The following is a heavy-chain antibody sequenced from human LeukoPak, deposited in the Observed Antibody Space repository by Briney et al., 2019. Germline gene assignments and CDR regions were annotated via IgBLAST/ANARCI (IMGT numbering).Heavy chain of an antibody. CDR1: GLTFSNYA. CDR2: ISATGYTT. D-gene: IGHD3-22*01. CDR3: AKDRYYNSIEFYMDV. V-gene: IGHV3-23*01. Sequence: AESLRLSCAASGLTFSNYAMSWVRQAPGKGLEWVSVISATGYTTYYADFVKGRFTISRDNSKNTLYLQMNSLSPEDTAVYYCAKDRYYNSIEFYMDVWGKGTTVTASS. J-gene: IGHJ6*03.